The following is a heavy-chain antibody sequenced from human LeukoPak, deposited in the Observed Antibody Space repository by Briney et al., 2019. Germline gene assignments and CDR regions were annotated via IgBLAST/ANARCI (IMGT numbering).Heavy chain of an antibody. CDR1: GFTFSSYS. D-gene: IGHD1-26*01. J-gene: IGHJ4*02. CDR2: ISSSSAHI. Sequence: SPGGSLRLSCAASGFTFSSYSMNWVRQAPGKGLEWVSFISSSSAHINYADSVKGRFTISRDNPRNSLYLQMNSLRAEDTAVYYCARDIGGSYTAIDYWGQGTLVTVSS. CDR3: ARDIGGSYTAIDY. V-gene: IGHV3-21*01.